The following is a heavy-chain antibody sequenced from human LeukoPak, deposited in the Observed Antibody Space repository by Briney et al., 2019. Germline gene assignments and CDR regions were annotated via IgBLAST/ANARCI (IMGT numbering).Heavy chain of an antibody. CDR1: GLPVSSNY. Sequence: PGGSLRLSCAASGLPVSSNYMSWVRQAPGKGLEWVSVIYSGGSTYYADSVKGRFTISRDNSKNTLYLQMNSLRAEDTAVYYCATAVTNTRFDYWGQGSLVTVSS. CDR2: IYSGGST. CDR3: ATAVTNTRFDY. V-gene: IGHV3-53*01. D-gene: IGHD4-17*01. J-gene: IGHJ4*02.